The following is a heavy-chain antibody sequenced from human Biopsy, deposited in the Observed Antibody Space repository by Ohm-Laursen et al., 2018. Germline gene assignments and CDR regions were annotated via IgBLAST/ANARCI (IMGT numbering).Heavy chain of an antibody. CDR1: GLIFSDYY. Sequence: SLRLSCAASGLIFSDYYMSWIRQAPGKGLEWIAYISASDGAVYYADSVKGRFTISRDNTNNSLYLQMTSLRPEDTAVFYCARGKYKDFSTGLPRPYHYTLDFWGPGTTVTVSS. CDR2: ISASDGAV. V-gene: IGHV3-11*01. J-gene: IGHJ6*02. D-gene: IGHD3-22*01. CDR3: ARGKYKDFSTGLPRPYHYTLDF.